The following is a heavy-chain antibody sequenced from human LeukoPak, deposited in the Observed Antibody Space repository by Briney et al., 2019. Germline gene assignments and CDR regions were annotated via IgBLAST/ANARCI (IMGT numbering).Heavy chain of an antibody. CDR3: ARVDCTGGSCFSGFDH. CDR2: LKPDGSDK. CDR1: GFIFSNYW. D-gene: IGHD2-15*01. Sequence: GGSLRLSCAASGFIFSNYWMSWVRQAPGKGPEWVANLKPDGSDKYYVDSVKSRFTISRDNAKNSLYLQMDYLRAEDTALYYCARVDCTGGSCFSGFDHWGQGTLVTVSS. V-gene: IGHV3-7*01. J-gene: IGHJ4*02.